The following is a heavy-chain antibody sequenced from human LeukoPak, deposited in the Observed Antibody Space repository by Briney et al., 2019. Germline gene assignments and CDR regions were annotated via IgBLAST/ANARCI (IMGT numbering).Heavy chain of an antibody. J-gene: IGHJ4*02. CDR2: IYTSGST. CDR1: GGSISSGSYY. D-gene: IGHD3-22*01. CDR3: ARASHSSGYPTLHYFDY. Sequence: MPSETLSLTCTVSGGSISSGSYYWSWIRQPAGKGLEWIGRIYTSGSTNYNPSLKSRVTMSVDTSKNQFSLKLSSVTAADTAVYYCARASHSSGYPTLHYFDYWGQGTLVTVSS. V-gene: IGHV4-61*02.